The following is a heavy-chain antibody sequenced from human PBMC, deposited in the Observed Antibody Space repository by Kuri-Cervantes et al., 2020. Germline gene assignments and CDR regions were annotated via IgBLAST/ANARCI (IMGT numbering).Heavy chain of an antibody. Sequence: SETLSLTCTVSGGSVSTDSHYWSWIRQPPGNGLEWIGSFYHGGSPYYNPSLKSRVTISVDTSKNQFSLKLSSVTAADTAVYYCAKEYSNGYGPYYFDFWGQGTLVTVSS. J-gene: IGHJ4*02. D-gene: IGHD4-11*01. V-gene: IGHV4-39*01. CDR1: GGSVSTDSHY. CDR3: AKEYSNGYGPYYFDF. CDR2: FYHGGSP.